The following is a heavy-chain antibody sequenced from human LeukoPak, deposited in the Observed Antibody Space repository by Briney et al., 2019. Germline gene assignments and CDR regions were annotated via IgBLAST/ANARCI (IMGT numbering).Heavy chain of an antibody. Sequence: VASVKVSCKASGYTFTGYYMHWVRQAPGQGLEWMGWIDPNSGGTNYAQKFQGRVTMTRDTSISTAYMELSRLRSDDTAVYYCARDRDIYSYGQGVDYWGQGTLVTVSS. CDR1: GYTFTGYY. CDR3: ARDRDIYSYGQGVDY. CDR2: IDPNSGGT. J-gene: IGHJ4*02. D-gene: IGHD5-18*01. V-gene: IGHV1-2*02.